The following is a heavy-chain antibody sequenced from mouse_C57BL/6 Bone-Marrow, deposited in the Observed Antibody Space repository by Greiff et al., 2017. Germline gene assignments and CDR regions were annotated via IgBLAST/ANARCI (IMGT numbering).Heavy chain of an antibody. D-gene: IGHD3-2*02. CDR3: ARPVDSSGYLAY. V-gene: IGHV1-76*01. CDR1: GYTFTDYY. Sequence: QVQLQQSGAELVRPGASVKLSCKASGYTFTDYYINWVKQRPGQGLEWIARIYPGSGNTYYNEKFKGKATLTAEKSSSTAYMQLRSLTSDDSAVYFCARPVDSSGYLAYWGQGTLVTVSA. J-gene: IGHJ3*01. CDR2: IYPGSGNT.